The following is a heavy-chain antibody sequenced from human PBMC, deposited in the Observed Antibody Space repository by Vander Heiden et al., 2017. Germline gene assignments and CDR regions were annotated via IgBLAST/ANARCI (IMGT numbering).Heavy chain of an antibody. V-gene: IGHV4-39*01. J-gene: IGHJ3*02. D-gene: IGHD1-26*01. Sequence: QLQLQESGPGLVKPSETLSLTCTVSGGSISSSSYYWGWIRQPPGKGLEWIGTIYYSGPTYYNPSLKSRLTISVDTSKNQFSLKLSSVTAADTAVYYCARRGGIVGGTVAFDIWGQGTMVTVSS. CDR2: IYYSGPT. CDR1: GGSISSSSYY. CDR3: ARRGGIVGGTVAFDI.